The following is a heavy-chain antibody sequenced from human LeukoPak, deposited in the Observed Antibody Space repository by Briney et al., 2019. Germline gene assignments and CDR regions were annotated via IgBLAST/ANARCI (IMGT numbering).Heavy chain of an antibody. CDR1: GFPARKTY. CDR2: IYSAGGT. D-gene: IGHD2-21*01. CDR3: VRNSGELGA. Sequence: GGSLRLPCPASGFPARKTYRSGVAGAAGKGLEWVALIYSAGGTYYADSVKGRFTISRDNSKNTLHLQMNSLRAEDTAVYYCVRNSGELGAWGQGTLVTVSS. J-gene: IGHJ5*02. V-gene: IGHV3-53*01.